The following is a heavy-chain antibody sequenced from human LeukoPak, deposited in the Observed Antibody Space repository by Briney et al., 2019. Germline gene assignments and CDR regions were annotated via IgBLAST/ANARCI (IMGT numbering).Heavy chain of an antibody. CDR1: GFTVSSNY. CDR2: IYSGGST. CDR3: ARERITMVRGVIRVRYYYYGMDV. Sequence: GGSLRLSCAASGFTVSSNYMSWVRRAPGKGLEWVSVIYSGGSTYYADSVKGRFTISRDNSKNTLYLQMNSLRAEDTAVYYCARERITMVRGVIRVRYYYYGMDVWGQGTTVTVSS. V-gene: IGHV3-53*01. J-gene: IGHJ6*02. D-gene: IGHD3-10*01.